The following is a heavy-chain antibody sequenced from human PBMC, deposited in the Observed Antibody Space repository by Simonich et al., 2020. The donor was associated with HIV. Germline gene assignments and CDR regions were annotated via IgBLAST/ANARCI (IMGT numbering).Heavy chain of an antibody. CDR1: GYSISSGYY. J-gene: IGHJ4*02. Sequence: QVQLQESGPGLVKPSETLSLTCAVSGYSISSGYYWGWVRQPPGEGLEGIGSIYLSGSTYYNPSLKRRVTISVDTSKNQVSLKMSSLTAADTAVYYCYGDYGEYYFDHWSQGTLVTVSS. CDR2: IYLSGST. CDR3: YGDYGEYYFDH. V-gene: IGHV4-38-2*01. D-gene: IGHD4-17*01.